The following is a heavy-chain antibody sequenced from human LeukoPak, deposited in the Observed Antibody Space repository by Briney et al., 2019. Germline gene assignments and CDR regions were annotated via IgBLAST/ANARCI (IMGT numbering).Heavy chain of an antibody. J-gene: IGHJ4*02. CDR2: IRSKAYGGTT. CDR1: GFTFGDYA. V-gene: IGHV3-49*03. D-gene: IGHD3-22*01. Sequence: GRSLRLSCTASGFTFGDYAMSWFRQAPGKGLEWVGFIRSKAYGGTTEYAASVEGRFTISRDDSKSIAYLQMNSLKTGDTAVYYCTRDDITMIVVVPPLDWGQGTLVTVSS. CDR3: TRDDITMIVVVPPLD.